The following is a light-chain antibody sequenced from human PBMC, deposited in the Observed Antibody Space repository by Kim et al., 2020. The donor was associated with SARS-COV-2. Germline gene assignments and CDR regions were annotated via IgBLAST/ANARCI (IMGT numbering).Light chain of an antibody. CDR3: QQYNDYST. V-gene: IGKV1-5*03. Sequence: DTQMSQSPSTLSASVGDRVTITCRASQSISTWLVWHQQKPGKAPKLLIYKASTLESGVSSRFSGNGSGTAFTLTINSLQPDDFATYYCQQYNDYSTFGQGTKVDIK. J-gene: IGKJ1*01. CDR2: KAS. CDR1: QSISTW.